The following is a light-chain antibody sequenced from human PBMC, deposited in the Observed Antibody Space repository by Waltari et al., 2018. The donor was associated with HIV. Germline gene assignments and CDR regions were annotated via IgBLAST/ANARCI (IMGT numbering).Light chain of an antibody. Sequence: QSALTQPPSASGSPGQSVTISCTGTSSDVGGYDYVSWYQQHPGKAPKLIIYEVNKRPSGVPARFSGSKSGNTASLTVSGLQAEDEADYYCSSYAGSATLAFGGGTKLTVL. CDR1: SSDVGGYDY. V-gene: IGLV2-8*01. J-gene: IGLJ2*01. CDR3: SSYAGSATLA. CDR2: EVN.